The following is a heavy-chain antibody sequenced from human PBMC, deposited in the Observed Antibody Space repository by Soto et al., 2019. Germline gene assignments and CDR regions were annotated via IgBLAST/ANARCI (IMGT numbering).Heavy chain of an antibody. CDR1: GYPFTHYG. Sequence: QVQLVQSGAEVKMPGASVRVSCKSSGYPFTHYGITWIRQAPGQVLEWMGWISPFNGNTNYGQTVEGRVTLTPETSTSTVYMELRSLRSDDTAVYYCARDQSVDRTYYYGIDVWGQGTTVTVSS. V-gene: IGHV1-18*01. J-gene: IGHJ6*02. CDR2: ISPFNGNT. CDR3: ARDQSVDRTYYYGIDV.